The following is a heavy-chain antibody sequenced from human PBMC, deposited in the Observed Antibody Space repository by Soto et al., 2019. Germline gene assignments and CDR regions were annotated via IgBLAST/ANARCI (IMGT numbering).Heavy chain of an antibody. CDR1: GYTFTSYG. J-gene: IGHJ4*02. CDR3: ARRATVTTWEEAFDY. Sequence: ASVKVSCQASGYTFTSYGISWVRQAPGQGLEWMGWISAYNGNTNYAQKLQGRVTMTTDTSTSTAYLQWSSLKASDTAMYYCARRATVTTWEEAFDYWGQGTLVTVSS. V-gene: IGHV1-18*01. CDR2: ISAYNGNT. D-gene: IGHD4-17*01.